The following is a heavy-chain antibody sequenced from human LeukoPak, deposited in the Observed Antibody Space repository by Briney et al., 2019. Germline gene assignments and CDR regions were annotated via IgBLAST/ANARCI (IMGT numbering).Heavy chain of an antibody. V-gene: IGHV1-18*03. CDR1: GYTFTSYG. D-gene: IGHD3-22*01. CDR2: ISAYNGNT. Sequence: ASVKVSCKASGYTFTSYGISWVRQAPGQGLEWMGWISAYNGNTNYAQKLQGRVTMTTDTSTSTAYMELRSLRSDDMAVYYCARDSRKPYYYDSSGEYFQHWGQGTLVTVSS. J-gene: IGHJ1*01. CDR3: ARDSRKPYYYDSSGEYFQH.